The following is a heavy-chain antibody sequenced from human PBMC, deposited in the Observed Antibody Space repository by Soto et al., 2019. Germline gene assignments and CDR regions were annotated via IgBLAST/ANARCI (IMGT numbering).Heavy chain of an antibody. CDR3: ARSGYSYGPFDY. V-gene: IGHV3-53*01. D-gene: IGHD5-18*01. CDR1: GFTVSSTY. Sequence: EVQLVESGGGLIQSGGSLRLSCAASGFTVSSTYMSWVRQAPGKGLEWVSVIYSGGSTYYADSVKGRFTISRDNSKNTLYLQINSLRAEDTDVYYCARSGYSYGPFDYWGQGTLVTVSS. CDR2: IYSGGST. J-gene: IGHJ4*02.